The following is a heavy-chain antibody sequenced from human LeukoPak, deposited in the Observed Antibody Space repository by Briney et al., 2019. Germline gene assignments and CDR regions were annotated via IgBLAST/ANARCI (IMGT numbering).Heavy chain of an antibody. Sequence: PSETLSLTCAVYGGSFSGYYWSWIRQPPGKGLEWIGEINHSGNTNYHPSLRSRVTISVDTSKNHAYLTLNSVAAADTAIYYCAASLWFGVNPEYWGQGTLVTVSS. CDR2: INHSGNT. D-gene: IGHD3-10*01. V-gene: IGHV4-34*01. CDR1: GGSFSGYY. J-gene: IGHJ4*02. CDR3: AASLWFGVNPEY.